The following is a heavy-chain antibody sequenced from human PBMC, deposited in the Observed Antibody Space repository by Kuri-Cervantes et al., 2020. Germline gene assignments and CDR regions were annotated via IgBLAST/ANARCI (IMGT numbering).Heavy chain of an antibody. D-gene: IGHD2-2*01. CDR2: ISAYSGNT. CDR1: GYTFTSYG. J-gene: IGHJ4*02. V-gene: IGHV1-18*01. CDR3: ARIGYCSSTSCYDY. Sequence: ASVKVSCKASGYTFTSYGISWVRQAPGQGLEWMGWISAYSGNTNYAQKLQGRVTMTTDTSTSTAYMELRSLRSDDTAVYYCARIGYCSSTSCYDYWGQGTLVTVSS.